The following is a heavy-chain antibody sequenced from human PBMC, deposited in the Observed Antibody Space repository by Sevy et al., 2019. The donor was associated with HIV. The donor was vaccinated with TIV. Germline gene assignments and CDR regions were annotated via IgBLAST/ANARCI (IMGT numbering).Heavy chain of an antibody. Sequence: GGSLRLSCAASRFTVSSNYMSWVRQAPGKGLEWVSVIYSGGSTYYAYSVKGRFTISRDNSTNTLYLQMNSLRAEDTAVYYCARPSFYYGSDYWGHGTLVTVSS. CDR2: IYSGGST. D-gene: IGHD3-10*01. V-gene: IGHV3-53*01. CDR1: RFTVSSNY. J-gene: IGHJ4*01. CDR3: ARPSFYYGSDY.